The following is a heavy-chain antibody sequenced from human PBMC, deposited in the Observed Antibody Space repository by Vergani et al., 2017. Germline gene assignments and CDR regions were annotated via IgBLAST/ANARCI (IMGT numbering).Heavy chain of an antibody. CDR3: ARGQRAAAAPADYYYMDV. CDR2: INHSGST. D-gene: IGHD6-13*01. Sequence: QVQLQQRGAGLLKPSETLSLACAVYGGSSSGYYWSWIRQPPGKGLEWIGEINHSGSTNYNPSLKSRVTISVDTSKSQFSLMLSSVTAADTAVYYCARGQRAAAAPADYYYMDVWGKGTTVTVSS. CDR1: GGSSSGYY. J-gene: IGHJ6*03. V-gene: IGHV4-34*01.